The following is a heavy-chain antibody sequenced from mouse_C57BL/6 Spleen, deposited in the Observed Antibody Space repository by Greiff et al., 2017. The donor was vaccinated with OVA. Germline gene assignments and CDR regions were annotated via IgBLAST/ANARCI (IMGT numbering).Heavy chain of an antibody. J-gene: IGHJ2*01. Sequence: EVNLVESGGGLVKPGGSLKLSCAASGFTFSSYTMSWVRQTPEKRLEWVATISGGGGNTYYPDSVKGRFTISRDNAKNTLYLQMSSLRSEDTALYYCARHYDAGYYFDYWGQGTTLTVSS. CDR3: ARHYDAGYYFDY. D-gene: IGHD2-12*01. CDR1: GFTFSSYT. V-gene: IGHV5-9*01. CDR2: ISGGGGNT.